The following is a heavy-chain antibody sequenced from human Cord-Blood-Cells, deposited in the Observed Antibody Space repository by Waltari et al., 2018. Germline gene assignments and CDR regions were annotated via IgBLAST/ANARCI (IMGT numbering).Heavy chain of an antibody. CDR1: GGSISSYY. CDR3: ARGIAVAGYNWFDP. CDR2: IDTSGST. D-gene: IGHD6-19*01. J-gene: IGHJ5*02. Sequence: QVQLQESGPGLVKPSETLSLTCPVSGGSISSYYWSWIRSPAGKGLEWIGRIDTSGSTNYNPSLKSRVTMSVDTSKNQFSLKLSSVTAADTAVYYCARGIAVAGYNWFDPWGQGTLVTVSS. V-gene: IGHV4-4*07.